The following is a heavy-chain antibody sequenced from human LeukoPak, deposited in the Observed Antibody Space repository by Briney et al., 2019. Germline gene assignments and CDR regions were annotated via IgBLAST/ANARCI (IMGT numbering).Heavy chain of an antibody. CDR1: GFTFSSYG. J-gene: IGHJ3*02. CDR2: ISYDGSNK. V-gene: IGHV3-30*03. CDR3: ARNRRGSYYGDDAFDI. D-gene: IGHD1-26*01. Sequence: GGSLRLSCAASGFTFSSYGMHWVRQAPGKGLEWVAVISYDGSNKYYADSVKGRFTISRDNSKNTLYLQMNSLRAEDTAVYYCARNRRGSYYGDDAFDIWGQGTMVTVSS.